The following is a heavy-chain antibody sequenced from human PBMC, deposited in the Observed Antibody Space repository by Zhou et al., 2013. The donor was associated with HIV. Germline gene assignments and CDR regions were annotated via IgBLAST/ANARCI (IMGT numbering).Heavy chain of an antibody. CDR3: ARVTTLHPWWFDS. V-gene: IGHV1-69*04. Sequence: QVQLVQSGAEVKKPGSSVKVSCKASGGAFSRYAVSWVRQAPGQGLEWMGRIMPIFGVTDYAQKFKGRVTITADKSTSTAYMELTTLGSGDTAVYYCARVTTLHPWWFDSWGQGSLVTVSS. D-gene: IGHD4-4*01. CDR2: IMPIFGVT. CDR1: GGAFSRYA. J-gene: IGHJ5*01.